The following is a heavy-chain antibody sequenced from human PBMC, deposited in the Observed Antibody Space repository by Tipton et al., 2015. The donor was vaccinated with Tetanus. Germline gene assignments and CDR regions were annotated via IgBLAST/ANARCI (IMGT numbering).Heavy chain of an antibody. D-gene: IGHD6-13*01. V-gene: IGHV4-59*01. CDR1: GDSISSFY. Sequence: TLSLTCTVSGDSISSFYWTWIRQPPGKGLEWIGYVYGSDSGVINYNPSLKSRVTISADTPNNQFSLKLGSVTAAGTAFYYCARGFGSTWYYLDYWGQGTLVTVSS. CDR2: VYGSDSGVI. J-gene: IGHJ4*02. CDR3: ARGFGSTWYYLDY.